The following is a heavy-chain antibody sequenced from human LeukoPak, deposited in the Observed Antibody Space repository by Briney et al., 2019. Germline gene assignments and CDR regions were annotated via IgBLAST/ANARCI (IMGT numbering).Heavy chain of an antibody. CDR2: IYYSGST. D-gene: IGHD4-17*01. Sequence: SETLSLTCTVSGGSISSYYWSWIRQPPGKGLEWIGYIYYSGSTNYNPSLKSRVTISVDTSKNQFSLKLSSVTAADTAVYYCARAYDDYVCDYWGQGTLVTVSS. J-gene: IGHJ4*02. CDR3: ARAYDDYVCDY. CDR1: GGSISSYY. V-gene: IGHV4-59*01.